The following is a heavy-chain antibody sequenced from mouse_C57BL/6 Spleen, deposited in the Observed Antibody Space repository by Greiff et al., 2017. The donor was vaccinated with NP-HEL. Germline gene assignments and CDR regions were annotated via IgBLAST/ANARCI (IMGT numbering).Heavy chain of an antibody. CDR1: GYSFTGYY. V-gene: IGHV1-42*01. D-gene: IGHD2-12*01. CDR3: ARWDPYDGGLAY. CDR2: INPSTGGT. J-gene: IGHJ3*01. Sequence: EVQLQQSGPELVKPGASVKISCKASGYSFTGYYMNWVKQSPEKSLEWIGEINPSTGGTTYNQKFKAKATLTVDKSSSTAYMQLKSLTSEDSAVYYCARWDPYDGGLAYWGQGTLVTVSA.